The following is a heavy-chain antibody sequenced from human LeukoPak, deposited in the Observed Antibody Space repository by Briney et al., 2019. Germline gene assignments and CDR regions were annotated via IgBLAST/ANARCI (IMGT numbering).Heavy chain of an antibody. CDR3: AKDSASLSSHFATYFDS. Sequence: PGGSLRLSCAASGFTFSSYAMSWVRQAPGKGLEWVSAISGSGGSTYYADSVKGRFTISRDNSKSTLYLQMNSLKPEDTAVYFCAKDSASLSSHFATYFDSWGQGTLVTVSS. D-gene: IGHD6-13*01. CDR2: ISGSGGST. CDR1: GFTFSSYA. J-gene: IGHJ4*02. V-gene: IGHV3-23*01.